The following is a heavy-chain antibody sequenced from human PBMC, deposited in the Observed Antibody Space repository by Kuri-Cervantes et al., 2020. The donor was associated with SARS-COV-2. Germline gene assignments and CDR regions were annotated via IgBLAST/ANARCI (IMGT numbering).Heavy chain of an antibody. V-gene: IGHV1-2*02. CDR1: GYTFTGYY. CDR2: INPNSGGT. D-gene: IGHD3-22*01. CDR3: ARVYRPARYYDSSGYSLFDY. J-gene: IGHJ4*02. Sequence: ASVKVSCKASGYTFTGYYMHWARQAPGQGLEWMGGINPNSGGTNYAQKFQGRVTMTRDASISTAYMELSRLRSDDTAVYYCARVYRPARYYDSSGYSLFDYWGQGTLVTVSS.